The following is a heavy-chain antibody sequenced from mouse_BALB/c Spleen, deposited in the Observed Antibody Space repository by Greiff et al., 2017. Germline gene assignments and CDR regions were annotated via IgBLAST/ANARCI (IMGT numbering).Heavy chain of an antibody. D-gene: IGHD2-10*02. V-gene: IGHV1-54*01. J-gene: IGHJ4*01. CDR3: ARVWFSYYAMDY. CDR1: GYAFTNYL. Sequence: QVQLKQSGAELVRPGTSVKVSCKASGYAFTNYLIEWVKQRPGQGLEWIGVINPGSGGTNYNEKFKGKATLTADKSSSTAYMQLSSLTSDDSAVYFCARVWFSYYAMDYWGQGTSVTVSS. CDR2: INPGSGGT.